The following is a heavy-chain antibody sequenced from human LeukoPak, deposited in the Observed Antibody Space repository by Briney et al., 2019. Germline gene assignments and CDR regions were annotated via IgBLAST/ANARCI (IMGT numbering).Heavy chain of an antibody. CDR2: ISGSGSST. CDR3: AKDGVPAPSALVVVITGRFDY. V-gene: IGHV3-23*01. J-gene: IGHJ4*02. CDR1: GFTFSSYA. Sequence: GGSPRLSCAASGFTFSSYAMSWVRQAPGKGLEWVSAISGSGSSTYYADSVKGRFTISRDNSKNTLYLQMNSLRAEDTAVYYCAKDGVPAPSALVVVITGRFDYWGQGTLVTVSS. D-gene: IGHD3-22*01.